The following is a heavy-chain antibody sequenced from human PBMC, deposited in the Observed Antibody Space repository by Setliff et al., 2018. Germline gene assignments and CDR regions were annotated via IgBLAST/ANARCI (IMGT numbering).Heavy chain of an antibody. CDR3: ARVGESRYYGSGSYYFFDY. J-gene: IGHJ4*02. CDR2: IIHSGST. V-gene: IGHV4-34*12. Sequence: SETLSLTCAVYGGSFSGYYWSWIRQPPGKRLEWIGEIIHSGSTNYNPSLKSRVTISMDTSKNQFSLKLSSVTAAATAVYYCARVGESRYYGSGSYYFFDYWGQGTLVTVSS. D-gene: IGHD3-10*01. CDR1: GGSFSGYY.